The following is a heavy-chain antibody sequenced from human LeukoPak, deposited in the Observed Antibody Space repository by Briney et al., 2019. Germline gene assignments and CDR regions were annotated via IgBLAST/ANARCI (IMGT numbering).Heavy chain of an antibody. CDR1: GFTLSTNA. J-gene: IGHJ4*02. V-gene: IGHV3-23*01. D-gene: IGHD1-26*01. CDR3: AKDVGKWESLHYFDY. Sequence: GGSLRLSCLTSGFTLSTNAMSWVRQAPGKGLEWISGISGSGASTYYADSVKGRFTISRDDSRNTLYLQMNSLRGDDTAVYYCAKDVGKWESLHYFDYWGQGTLVTVSS. CDR2: ISGSGAST.